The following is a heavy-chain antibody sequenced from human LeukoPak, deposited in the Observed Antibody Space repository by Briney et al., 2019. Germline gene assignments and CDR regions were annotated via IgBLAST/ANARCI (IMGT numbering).Heavy chain of an antibody. CDR2: VIPILGSS. J-gene: IGHJ6*03. CDR1: GGTLTKNS. Sequence: GASVKVSCKAYGGTLTKNSVTWVRQAPGQGLEWMGGVIPILGSSKYARKFQGRVTITTDDSTNTAYMGMSGLMPEDTAIYYCASSMTVTSSSRVTYFYHYMAVWGRGTTVIVSS. D-gene: IGHD2-21*02. CDR3: ASSMTVTSSSRVTYFYHYMAV. V-gene: IGHV1-69*16.